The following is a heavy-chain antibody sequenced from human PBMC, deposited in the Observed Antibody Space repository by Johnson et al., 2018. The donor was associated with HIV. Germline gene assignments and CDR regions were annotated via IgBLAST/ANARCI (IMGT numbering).Heavy chain of an antibody. CDR1: GFTFSSYG. J-gene: IGHJ3*01. CDR3: ARGGVNCSVGSCYSRNAMEG. D-gene: IGHD2-15*01. CDR2: TSNDGTNT. Sequence: QVQLVESGGGVVQPGRSPRLSCAASGFTFSSYGMHWVRQAPGEGMEWVAVTSNDGTNTYYADSVKGRFTISRDNSKNTLYLEMNSLRAEDTAMYYCARGGVNCSVGSCYSRNAMEGWGQGTMVTVSS. V-gene: IGHV3-30*03.